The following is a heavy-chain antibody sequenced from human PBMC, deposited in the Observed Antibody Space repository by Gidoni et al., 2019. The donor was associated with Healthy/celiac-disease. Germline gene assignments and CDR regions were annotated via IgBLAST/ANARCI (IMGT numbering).Heavy chain of an antibody. Sequence: QVQLQESGPGLVKPSETLSLTCTVSGGSISSYYWSWVRQPPGKGLEWIGYIYYSGSTNYNPSLKSRVTISVDTSKNQFSLKLSSVTAADTAVYYCARARVVVPAAIPWKVYYYYDMDVWGQGTTVTVSS. V-gene: IGHV4-59*01. CDR1: GGSISSYY. CDR3: ARARVVVPAAIPWKVYYYYDMDV. J-gene: IGHJ6*02. CDR2: IYYSGST. D-gene: IGHD2-2*01.